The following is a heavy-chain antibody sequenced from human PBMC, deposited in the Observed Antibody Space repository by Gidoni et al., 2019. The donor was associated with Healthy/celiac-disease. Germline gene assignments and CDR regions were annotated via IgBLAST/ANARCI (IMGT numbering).Heavy chain of an antibody. J-gene: IGHJ4*02. CDR1: GFPFSSYW. D-gene: IGHD6-13*01. CDR3: ARVPTLYSSSLFDY. Sequence: EVQLVESGGGLVQPGGSLRLSCAASGFPFSSYWMHWVRQAPGKGLVWVSRINSDGGSTSYADSVKGRFTISRDNAKNTLYLQMNSLRAEDTAVYYCARVPTLYSSSLFDYWGQGTLVTVSS. CDR2: INSDGGST. V-gene: IGHV3-74*01.